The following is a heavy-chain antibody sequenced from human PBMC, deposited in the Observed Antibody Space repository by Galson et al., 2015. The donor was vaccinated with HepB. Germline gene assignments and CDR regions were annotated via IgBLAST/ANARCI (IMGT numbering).Heavy chain of an antibody. CDR2: IYYSGST. V-gene: IGHV4-39*07. J-gene: IGHJ4*02. CDR1: GGSISSSSYY. CDR3: AREPETGTYFDY. Sequence: ETLSLTCTVSGGSISSSSYYWGWIRQPPGKGLEWIGSIYYSGSTHYNPSLKSRVTISVDTSKNQFSLKLSSVTAADTAVYYCAREPETGTYFDYWGQGTLVTVSS. D-gene: IGHD7-27*01.